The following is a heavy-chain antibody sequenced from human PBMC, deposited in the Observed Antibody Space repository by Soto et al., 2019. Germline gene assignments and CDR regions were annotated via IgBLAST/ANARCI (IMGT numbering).Heavy chain of an antibody. CDR1: GFTFSSYG. V-gene: IGHV3-30*18. CDR3: AKGIAAAGTVGHFDY. D-gene: IGHD6-13*01. Sequence: PGGSLRLSCAASGFTFSSYGMHWVRRAPGKGLEWVAVISYDGSNKYYADSVKGRFTISRDNSKNTLYLQMNSLRAEDTAVYYCAKGIAAAGTVGHFDYWGQGTLVTVSS. CDR2: ISYDGSNK. J-gene: IGHJ4*02.